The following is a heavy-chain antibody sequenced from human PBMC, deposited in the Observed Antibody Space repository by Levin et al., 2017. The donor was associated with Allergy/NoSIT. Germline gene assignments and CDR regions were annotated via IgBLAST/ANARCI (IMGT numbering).Heavy chain of an antibody. CDR2: INQDGSEK. CDR1: GFTFSTYW. CDR3: ARWVHVGTSPSLDY. D-gene: IGHD1-1*01. J-gene: IGHJ4*02. Sequence: GGSLRLSCAASGFTFSTYWMSWVRQAPGKGLEWVANINQDGSEKYYVDSVKGRFTVSRDNAKNSLYLQMNSLRAEDTAVYFCARWVHVGTSPSLDYWGQGTLVTVSS. V-gene: IGHV3-7*04.